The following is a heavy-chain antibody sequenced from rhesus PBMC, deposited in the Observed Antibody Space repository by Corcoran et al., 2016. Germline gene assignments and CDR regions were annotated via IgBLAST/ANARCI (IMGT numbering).Heavy chain of an antibody. D-gene: IGHD6-31*01. CDR3: ARVEQRLVHGLDS. J-gene: IGHJ6*01. CDR1: GGSISSNW. CDR2: ISGSGGST. Sequence: QLQLQESGPGLVKPSETLSLTFAVSGGSISSNWWSWIRQPPGKGLEWIGRISGSGGSTSYNPSLKSRVTISTDTSKNQLSLKLISVTAADTAVYYCARVEQRLVHGLDSWGQGVVVTVSS. V-gene: IGHV4-173*01.